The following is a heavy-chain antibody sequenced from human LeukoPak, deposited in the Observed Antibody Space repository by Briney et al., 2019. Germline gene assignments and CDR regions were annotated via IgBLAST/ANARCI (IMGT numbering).Heavy chain of an antibody. Sequence: QPGGSLRLSCAASGFTFSSYWMHWVRQAPGKGLVWVSRINSDGSSTSYADSVKGRSTISRDNAKNTLYLQMNSLRAEDTAVYYCARDSSSREYYFDYWGQGTLVTVSS. V-gene: IGHV3-74*01. CDR1: GFTFSSYW. CDR2: INSDGSST. J-gene: IGHJ4*02. CDR3: ARDSSSREYYFDY. D-gene: IGHD6-6*01.